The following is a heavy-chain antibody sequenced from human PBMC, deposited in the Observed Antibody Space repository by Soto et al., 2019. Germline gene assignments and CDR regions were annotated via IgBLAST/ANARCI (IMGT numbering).Heavy chain of an antibody. CDR1: GGSISSSSYY. V-gene: IGHV4-39*02. Sequence: ETLSLTCTVSGGSISSSSYYWGWIRQPPGKGLEWIGSIYYSGGTSYNPSLKSRVTISVDTSKNHFSLKLSSVTAADTAVYNCXRLSXSGSYYVNRAEYVQHWGQGTLVTVSS. CDR2: IYYSGGT. CDR3: XRLSXSGSYYVNRAEYVQH. J-gene: IGHJ1*01. D-gene: IGHD1-26*01.